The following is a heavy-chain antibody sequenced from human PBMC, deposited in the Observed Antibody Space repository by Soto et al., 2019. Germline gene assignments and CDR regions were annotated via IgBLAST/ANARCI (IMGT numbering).Heavy chain of an antibody. V-gene: IGHV4-30-4*01. CDR2: IYYSGST. Sequence: TLETRSLTCTFSGGSISSGDYYWSWIRQPPGKGLEWIGYIYYSGSTYYNPSLKSRVTISVDTSKNQFSLKLSSVTAADTAVYYCARWWFGEFFDYWGQGTLVTVSS. D-gene: IGHD3-10*01. CDR1: GGSISSGDYY. CDR3: ARWWFGEFFDY. J-gene: IGHJ4*02.